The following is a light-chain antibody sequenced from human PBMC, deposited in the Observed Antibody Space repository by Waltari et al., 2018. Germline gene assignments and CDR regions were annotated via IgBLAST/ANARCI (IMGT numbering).Light chain of an antibody. CDR1: LGINSY. CDR2: AAS. CDR3: QQLNSNPWT. J-gene: IGKJ1*01. V-gene: IGKV1-9*01. Sequence: DIQLTQSPSFLSASVGARLTITFRASLGINSYLAWYQQKPGRAPKLLIYAASTLQSGVPSRFSGSGSGTEFNLTISCLQPEDFATYYCQQLNSNPWTFGQGTKVELK.